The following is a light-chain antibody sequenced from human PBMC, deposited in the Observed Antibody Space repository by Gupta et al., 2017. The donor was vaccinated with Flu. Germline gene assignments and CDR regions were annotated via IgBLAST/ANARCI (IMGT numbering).Light chain of an antibody. CDR2: GAS. V-gene: IGKV3-15*01. CDR3: QQDTKWPRT. Sequence: ETIMTHSPATLSASPGERATLSCRASQSVSNNLAWYQQKPGQAPRLLIYGASSRATGIPARFSGSGSGTEFSLTISSLQSEDFAIYYCQQDTKWPRTFGQGTKVEI. CDR1: QSVSNN. J-gene: IGKJ1*01.